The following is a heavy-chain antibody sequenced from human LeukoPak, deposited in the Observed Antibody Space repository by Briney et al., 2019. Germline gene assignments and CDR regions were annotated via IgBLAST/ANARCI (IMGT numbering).Heavy chain of an antibody. D-gene: IGHD3-10*01. CDR3: AREVWFGELDD. CDR1: GGTFSSYA. J-gene: IGHJ4*02. V-gene: IGHV1-2*06. Sequence: WASVKVSCKASGGTFSSYAISWVRQAPGQGLEWMGRINPNSGGTNYAQKFQGRVTMTRDTSISTAYMELSRLRSDDTAVYYCAREVWFGELDDWGQGTLVTASS. CDR2: INPNSGGT.